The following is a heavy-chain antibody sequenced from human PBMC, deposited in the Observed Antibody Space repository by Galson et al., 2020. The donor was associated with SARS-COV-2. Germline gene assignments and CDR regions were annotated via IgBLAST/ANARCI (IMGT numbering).Heavy chain of an antibody. CDR3: TTGVYYDSRGYYFKAFNM. CDR1: GFTFSKAW. J-gene: IGHJ3*02. Sequence: GECLKISCAASGFTFSKAWMSWVRQAPGKGLEWVGRIKSKTDGETTEYVAPVKGRFTISRDDSKNTVYLQMNSLKTEDTGVYYCTTGVYYDSRGYYFKAFNMWGQGTMVTVSS. V-gene: IGHV3-15*01. D-gene: IGHD3-22*01. CDR2: IKSKTDGETT.